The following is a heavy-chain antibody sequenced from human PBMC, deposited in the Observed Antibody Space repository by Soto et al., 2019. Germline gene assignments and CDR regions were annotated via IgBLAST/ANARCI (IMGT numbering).Heavy chain of an antibody. V-gene: IGHV1-3*01. CDR3: ARELARRGMDV. Sequence: ASVKVSCKASGYTFTGYAMHWVRQAPGQRLEWMGWINAGNGNTKYSQKFQGRVTMTRNTSISTAYMELSSLRSEDRAVYYCARELARRGMDVWGQGTTVTVSS. J-gene: IGHJ6*02. CDR2: INAGNGNT. CDR1: GYTFTGYA.